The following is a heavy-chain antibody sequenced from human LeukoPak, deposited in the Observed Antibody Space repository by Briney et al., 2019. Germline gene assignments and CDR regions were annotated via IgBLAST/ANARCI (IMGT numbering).Heavy chain of an antibody. CDR1: GGSFSGYY. V-gene: IGHV4-39*01. Sequence: SETLSLTCAVYGGSFSGYYWGWIRQPPGKGLEWIGSIYYSGSTYYNPSLKSRVTISVDTSKNQFSLKLSSVTAADTAVYYCARKAYYDYVWGSFLLDVWGKGTTVTISS. CDR2: IYYSGST. J-gene: IGHJ6*04. CDR3: ARKAYYDYVWGSFLLDV. D-gene: IGHD3-16*01.